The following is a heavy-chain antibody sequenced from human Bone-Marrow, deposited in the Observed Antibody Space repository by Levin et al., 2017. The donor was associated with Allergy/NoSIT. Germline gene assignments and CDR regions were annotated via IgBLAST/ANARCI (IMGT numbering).Heavy chain of an antibody. V-gene: IGHV4-30-2*01. Sequence: PSETLSLTCAVSGGSISSGGYSWSWIRQPPGKGLEWIGYIYHSGSTYYNPSLKSRVTISVDRSKNQFSLKLSSVTAADTAVYYCAGGYCSSTSCYAFDYWGQGTLVTVSS. CDR1: GGSISSGGYS. D-gene: IGHD2-2*01. J-gene: IGHJ4*02. CDR3: AGGYCSSTSCYAFDY. CDR2: IYHSGST.